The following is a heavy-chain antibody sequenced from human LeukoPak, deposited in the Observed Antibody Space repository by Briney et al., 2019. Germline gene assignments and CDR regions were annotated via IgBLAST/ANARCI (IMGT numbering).Heavy chain of an antibody. Sequence: GGSLRFSCAASGFTVSTFAMIWVRQPPGKGLEWVSYISSSGSTIYYADSVKGRFTISRDNAKNSLYLQMNSLRAEDTAVYYCARLGGFYYYYYMDVWGKGTTVTVSS. CDR1: GFTVSTFA. J-gene: IGHJ6*03. CDR2: ISSSGSTI. CDR3: ARLGGFYYYYYMDV. D-gene: IGHD5-12*01. V-gene: IGHV3-48*04.